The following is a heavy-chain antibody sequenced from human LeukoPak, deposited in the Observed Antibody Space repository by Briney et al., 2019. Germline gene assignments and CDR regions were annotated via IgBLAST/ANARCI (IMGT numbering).Heavy chain of an antibody. Sequence: GSLRLSCAASGFTFSSYWMSWVRQPPGKGLEWVGEINHGGGANYNPSLKSRVSMSVDTSGNQFSLNLSSVTAADTAMYFCARWRGRGWFDSWGQGTLVTVSS. CDR3: ARWRGRGWFDS. J-gene: IGHJ5*01. D-gene: IGHD3-3*01. CDR2: INHGGGA. V-gene: IGHV4-34*01. CDR1: GFTFSSYW.